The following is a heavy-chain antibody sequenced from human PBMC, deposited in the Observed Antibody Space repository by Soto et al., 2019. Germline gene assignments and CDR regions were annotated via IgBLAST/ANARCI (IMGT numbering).Heavy chain of an antibody. CDR2: ISADGSSQ. Sequence: QVQLVESGGGEVQPGTSLRLSCAASGFTFSRSPMHWVRQAPGKGLDWVGLISADGSSQHYADSVRGRFIISRDHFRSTVSLQMDRLRAEDTAVYYCARPVVVGTPDYWGQGTLVSVSS. CDR1: GFTFSRSP. J-gene: IGHJ4*02. V-gene: IGHV3-30-3*01. CDR3: ARPVVVGTPDY. D-gene: IGHD2-15*01.